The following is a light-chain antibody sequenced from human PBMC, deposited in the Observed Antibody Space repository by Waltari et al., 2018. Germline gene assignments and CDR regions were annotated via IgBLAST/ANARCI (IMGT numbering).Light chain of an antibody. Sequence: DIVITQSPLSLPVIPGEPASISCRSSQSLLHSNGYNYLDWYLQKPGQSPQLLIYLGSDRASGVPDRFSGSGSGTDFTLKISRVEADDVGVYYCMQPLQTPWTFGQGTKVEIK. CDR3: MQPLQTPWT. CDR2: LGS. V-gene: IGKV2-28*01. J-gene: IGKJ1*01. CDR1: QSLLHSNGYNY.